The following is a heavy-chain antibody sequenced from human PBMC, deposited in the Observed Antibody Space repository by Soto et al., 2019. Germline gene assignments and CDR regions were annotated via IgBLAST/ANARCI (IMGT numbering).Heavy chain of an antibody. D-gene: IGHD1-26*01. CDR3: ARRSGWELLGGGFDP. CDR2: IIPIFGTA. CDR1: GGTFSSYA. V-gene: IGHV1-69*01. Sequence: QVQLVQSGAEVKKPGSSVKVSCKASGGTFSSYAISWVRQAPGQGLEWMGGIIPIFGTANYAQKFQGRVTTTADESTSTAYRERSGLRSEDTAVYYCARRSGWELLGGGFDPWGQGTLVTVSS. J-gene: IGHJ5*02.